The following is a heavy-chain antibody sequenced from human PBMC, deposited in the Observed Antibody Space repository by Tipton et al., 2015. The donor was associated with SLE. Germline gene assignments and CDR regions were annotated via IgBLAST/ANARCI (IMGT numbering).Heavy chain of an antibody. Sequence: TLSLTCSVSGVSITSNIYYWGWIRQPPGKGLEWIGEINHSGSTNYNPSLKSRVTISVDTSKNQFSLKLSSVTAADTAVYYCARGEFVVVVAATYYYYGMDVWGQGTTVTVSS. CDR2: INHSGST. J-gene: IGHJ6*02. CDR1: GVSITSNIYY. D-gene: IGHD2-15*01. V-gene: IGHV4-39*07. CDR3: ARGEFVVVVAATYYYYGMDV.